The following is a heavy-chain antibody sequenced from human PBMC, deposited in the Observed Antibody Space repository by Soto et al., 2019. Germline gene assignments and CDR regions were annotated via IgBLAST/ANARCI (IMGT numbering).Heavy chain of an antibody. CDR1: VGSVNGYY. J-gene: IGHJ5*02. CDR2: INHTGGT. Sequence: SETLSLTCAFYVGSVNGYYWNCIRHPPGKGLEWIGEINHTGGTHYNPSLKSRVTMSVDTSKNQFSLRLSSVTAADTAIYYCATRITVFGLMIPPFEPWGQGTQVIVSS. D-gene: IGHD3-3*01. CDR3: ATRITVFGLMIPPFEP. V-gene: IGHV4-34*01.